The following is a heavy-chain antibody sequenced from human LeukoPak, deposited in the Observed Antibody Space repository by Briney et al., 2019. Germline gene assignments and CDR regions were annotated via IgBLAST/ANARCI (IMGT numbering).Heavy chain of an antibody. J-gene: IGHJ2*01. CDR1: GDSVSINSAA. Sequence: SPTLSLTFAISGDSVSINSAAWNWIRLSPSRGLEWLGRTYYRSKWFNDYAVSVNSPITINADTSKNQFSLQLNSVTPEDTAVYYCARSRNKYFDLWGRGTLVTVSS. CDR2: TYYRSKWFN. V-gene: IGHV6-1*01. CDR3: ARSRNKYFDL.